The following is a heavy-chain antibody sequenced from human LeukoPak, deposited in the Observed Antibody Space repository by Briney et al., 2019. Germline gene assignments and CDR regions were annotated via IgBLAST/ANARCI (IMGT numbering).Heavy chain of an antibody. V-gene: IGHV3-30-3*01. J-gene: IGHJ4*02. Sequence: GGSLRLSCAASGFTFSSYAMHWVRQAPGKGLEWVAVISYDGSNKYYADSVKGRFTISRDNSKNTLYLQMNSLRAEDTAVYYCARDGTVVVITIPHFDYWGQGTLVTVSS. D-gene: IGHD3-22*01. CDR2: ISYDGSNK. CDR1: GFTFSSYA. CDR3: ARDGTVVVITIPHFDY.